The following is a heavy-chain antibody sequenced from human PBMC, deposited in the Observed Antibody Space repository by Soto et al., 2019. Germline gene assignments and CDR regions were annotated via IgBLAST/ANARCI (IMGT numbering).Heavy chain of an antibody. CDR3: AKSQRPKWLLTKYFDS. Sequence: GGSLRLSCAASGFTFRSYAMSWVRQAPGKGLEWVATITGTGTSTYFADSVKGRFTISRDNSRNTLYLHLNSLRAEDTAVYYCAKSQRPKWLLTKYFDSWGQGALVTVSS. CDR1: GFTFRSYA. D-gene: IGHD5-12*01. CDR2: ITGTGTST. J-gene: IGHJ4*02. V-gene: IGHV3-23*01.